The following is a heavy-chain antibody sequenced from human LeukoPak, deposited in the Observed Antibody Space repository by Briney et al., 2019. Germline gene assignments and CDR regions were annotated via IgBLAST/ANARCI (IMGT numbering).Heavy chain of an antibody. D-gene: IGHD3/OR15-3a*01. V-gene: IGHV4-39*01. CDR2: IYYSGNT. Sequence: SETLSLTCTVSGVSISSSNSYWGWIRQPPGKGLEWIGSIYYSGNTYYNASLKSQVSISIDTSKDQFSLRLISVTAADTAVYYCARQTGSGLFILPGGQGTLVTVSS. CDR3: ARQTGSGLFILP. CDR1: GVSISSSNSY. J-gene: IGHJ4*02.